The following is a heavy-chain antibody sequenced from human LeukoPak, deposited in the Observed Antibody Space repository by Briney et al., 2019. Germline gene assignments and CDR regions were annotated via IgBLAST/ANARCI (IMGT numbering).Heavy chain of an antibody. CDR1: GFTFSTYG. D-gene: IGHD1-26*01. CDR2: ISYDGSTE. V-gene: IGHV3-30*18. Sequence: GGSLRLSCAASGFTFSTYGMHWVRQAPGKGLEWVAGISYDGSTEQYADSVKGRFTISRDNSKNTLNLQMNSLRAEDTAVYYCAKGGAWDLDSYFDYWGQGTLVTVSS. J-gene: IGHJ4*02. CDR3: AKGGAWDLDSYFDY.